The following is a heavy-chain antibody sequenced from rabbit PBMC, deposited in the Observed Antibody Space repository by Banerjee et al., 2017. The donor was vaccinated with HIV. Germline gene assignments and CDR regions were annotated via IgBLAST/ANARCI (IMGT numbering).Heavy chain of an antibody. CDR2: INTSSGNA. CDR3: LRRWHSKDL. D-gene: IGHD4-1*01. V-gene: IGHV1S45*01. CDR1: GFSFSNKYV. J-gene: IGHJ4*01. Sequence: QEQLEESGGDLVKPEGSLTLTCTASGFSFSNKYVMCWVRQAPGKGLEWIACINTSSGNAVYASWAKGRFTISKTSSTTVSLQLNSLTAADTATYFCLRRWHSKDLWGQGTLVTVS.